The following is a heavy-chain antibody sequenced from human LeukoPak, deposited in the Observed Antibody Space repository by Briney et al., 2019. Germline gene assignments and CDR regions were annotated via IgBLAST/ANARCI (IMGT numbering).Heavy chain of an antibody. D-gene: IGHD3-10*01. V-gene: IGHV3-30*18. Sequence: GRSLRLSCAASGFTFSSYGMHWVRQAPGKGLEWVAVISYDGSNKYYADSVRGRFTISRDNSKNTLYLQMNSLRAEDTAVYYCAKDHGGYGSGIDYWGQGTLVTVSS. J-gene: IGHJ4*02. CDR3: AKDHGGYGSGIDY. CDR2: ISYDGSNK. CDR1: GFTFSSYG.